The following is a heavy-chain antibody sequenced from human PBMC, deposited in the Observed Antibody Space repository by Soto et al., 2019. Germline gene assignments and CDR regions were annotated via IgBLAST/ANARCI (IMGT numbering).Heavy chain of an antibody. CDR1: GGSISSSSYY. CDR2: IYYSGST. CDR3: ARQKKVPIVVVPAAIRENWFDP. V-gene: IGHV4-39*01. D-gene: IGHD2-2*01. Sequence: LSLTCTVFGGSISSSSYYWGWIRQPPGKGLEWIGSIYYSGSTYYNPSLKSRVTISVDTSKNQFSLKLSSVTAADTAVYYCARQKKVPIVVVPAAIRENWFDPWGQGTLVTVSS. J-gene: IGHJ5*02.